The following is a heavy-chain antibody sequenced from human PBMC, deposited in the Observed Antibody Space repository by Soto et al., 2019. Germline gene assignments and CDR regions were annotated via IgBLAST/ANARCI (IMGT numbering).Heavy chain of an antibody. D-gene: IGHD1-26*01. J-gene: IGHJ4*02. CDR2: ISGSGGST. CDR1: GFTFSSYA. CDR3: AKDLMELLRPHDY. V-gene: IGHV3-23*01. Sequence: EVQLLESGGGLVQPGGSLRLSCAASGFTFSSYAMSWVRQAPGKGLEWVSAISGSGGSTYYADSVKGRFTISRDNSKNTLYVQMNSLRAEDTAVYYCAKDLMELLRPHDYSGQGTLVTASS.